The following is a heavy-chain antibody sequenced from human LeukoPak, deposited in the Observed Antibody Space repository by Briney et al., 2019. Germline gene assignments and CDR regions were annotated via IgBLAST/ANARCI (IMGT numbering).Heavy chain of an antibody. CDR1: GFTFDDYA. Sequence: GRSLRLSCAASGFTFDDYAMHWVRQAPGKGLEWVSGISWNSGSIGYADSVKGRFTISRDNAKNSLYLQMNSLRAEDTALYYCAKDISSGNVPYYYYGMDVWSQGTTVTVSS. V-gene: IGHV3-9*01. D-gene: IGHD3-10*01. J-gene: IGHJ6*02. CDR3: AKDISSGNVPYYYYGMDV. CDR2: ISWNSGSI.